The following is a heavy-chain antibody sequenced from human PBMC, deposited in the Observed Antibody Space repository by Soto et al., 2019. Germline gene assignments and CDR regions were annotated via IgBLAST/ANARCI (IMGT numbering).Heavy chain of an antibody. V-gene: IGHV4-59*01. CDR2: IYYTDTA. CDR3: ARKAPHPCAFDI. J-gene: IGHJ3*02. Sequence: SETLSLTCTVSGGSLSSYYWSWIRQPPGKGLEWIGYIYYTDTANYNPSLSSRVTISEDTSKNQFSLKLSSVTAADTAVYFCARKAPHPCAFDIWGQGTMVTVSS. CDR1: GGSLSSYY.